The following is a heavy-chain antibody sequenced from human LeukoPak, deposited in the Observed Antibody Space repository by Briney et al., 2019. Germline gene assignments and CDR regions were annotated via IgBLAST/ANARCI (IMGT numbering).Heavy chain of an antibody. V-gene: IGHV4-4*07. CDR2: IYSSGST. D-gene: IGHD6-19*01. CDR1: GGSISSYY. CDR3: AEGGRGMAVPEFDY. J-gene: IGHJ4*02. Sequence: PSETLSLTCTVSGGSISSYYWSWIRQPAGKGLEWIGRIYSSGSTNYNPSLESRVTMSIDTSKNQFSLKLTSVTAADTAVYYCAEGGRGMAVPEFDYWGQGTLVTVSS.